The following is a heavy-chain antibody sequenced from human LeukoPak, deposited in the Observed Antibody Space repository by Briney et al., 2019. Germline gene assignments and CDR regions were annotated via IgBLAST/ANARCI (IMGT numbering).Heavy chain of an antibody. Sequence: PGGSLRLSCAASGFAFSSYGMHWVRQAPGKGLEWVAVVSYDENNRYYTDSVKGRFTISRDNSKNTLYLQMNSLRAEDTAVYYCARSPGVPNRNHNWFDPWGQGTLVTVSS. CDR1: GFAFSSYG. CDR3: ARSPGVPNRNHNWFDP. V-gene: IGHV3-30*03. J-gene: IGHJ5*02. D-gene: IGHD1-14*01. CDR2: VSYDENNR.